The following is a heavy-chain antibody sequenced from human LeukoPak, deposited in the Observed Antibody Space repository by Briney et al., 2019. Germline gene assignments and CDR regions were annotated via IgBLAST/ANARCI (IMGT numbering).Heavy chain of an antibody. D-gene: IGHD3-3*01. CDR1: GFTFSRCP. Sequence: PGGSLRLSSAASGFTFSRCPMHCARQAPGKGLEYVSAISGNGGSTYYADSVKGRFTISRDNSKHTLYLQMSSLRTEDTAIYYCVKSQYDFWRGRDYWGQGTLVTVSS. V-gene: IGHV3-64D*09. J-gene: IGHJ4*02. CDR3: VKSQYDFWRGRDY. CDR2: ISGNGGST.